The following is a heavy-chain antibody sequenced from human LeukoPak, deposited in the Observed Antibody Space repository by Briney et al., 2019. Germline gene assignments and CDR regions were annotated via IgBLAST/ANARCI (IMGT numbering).Heavy chain of an antibody. D-gene: IGHD3-10*01. V-gene: IGHV4-38-2*02. CDR3: AKNYYGSGSPLRWFDP. Sequence: SETLSLTCTVSGYSISSGYYWGWIRQPPGKGLEWIGSIYHSGSTYYNPSLKSRVTISVDTPKNQFSLKLSSVTAADTAVYYCAKNYYGSGSPLRWFDPWGQGTLVTVSS. CDR1: GYSISSGYY. CDR2: IYHSGST. J-gene: IGHJ5*02.